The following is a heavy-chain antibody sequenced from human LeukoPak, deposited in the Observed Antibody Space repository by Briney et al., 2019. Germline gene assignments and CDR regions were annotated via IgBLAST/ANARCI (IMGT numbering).Heavy chain of an antibody. Sequence: SETLSLTCTVSGGSISSSNWWSWVRQPPGKGLEWIGEIYHSGSTNYNPSLKSRVTISVDKSKNQFSLKLSSVTAADTAVYYCARLVAGTRYYYYYMDVWGKGTTVTVSS. CDR2: IYHSGST. V-gene: IGHV4-4*02. CDR1: GGSISSSNW. D-gene: IGHD6-19*01. CDR3: ARLVAGTRYYYYYMDV. J-gene: IGHJ6*03.